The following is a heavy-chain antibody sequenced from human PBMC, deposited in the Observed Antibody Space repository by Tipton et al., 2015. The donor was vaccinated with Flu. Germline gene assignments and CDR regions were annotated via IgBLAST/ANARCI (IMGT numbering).Heavy chain of an antibody. D-gene: IGHD5-24*01. J-gene: IGHJ3*02. V-gene: IGHV1-2*02. Sequence: QVQLVQSGAEVKKPGASVKVSCKGSGYTFTAHYMHWVRQAPGQGLEWMGWINPNDNGTRYPQKFQGRVSMTRDTSISTVYMELSRLSSDDTAMYYCARDGAGYNGAFDMWGQGTMVTVSS. CDR2: INPNDNGT. CDR1: GYTFTAHY. CDR3: ARDGAGYNGAFDM.